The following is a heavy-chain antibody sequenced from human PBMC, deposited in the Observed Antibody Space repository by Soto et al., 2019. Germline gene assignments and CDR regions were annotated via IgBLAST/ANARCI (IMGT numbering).Heavy chain of an antibody. CDR2: ISAYNGNT. D-gene: IGHD2-15*01. V-gene: IGHV1-18*01. Sequence: ASVKVSCKASGYTFTSYGISWVRQAPGQGLEWMGWISAYNGNTNYAQKLQGRVTMTTDTSTSTAYVELRSLRSDDTAVYYCAREGFFSGGSCYEYLFDPWAQGSLVPVSS. CDR3: AREGFFSGGSCYEYLFDP. J-gene: IGHJ5*02. CDR1: GYTFTSYG.